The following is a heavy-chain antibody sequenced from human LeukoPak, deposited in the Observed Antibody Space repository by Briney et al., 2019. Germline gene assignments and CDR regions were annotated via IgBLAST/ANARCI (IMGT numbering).Heavy chain of an antibody. D-gene: IGHD6-6*01. Sequence: SVRLSCKASGGTFRTYSVTWVRQAPGPGLEWMGGIIPIFCTPNDAQKFQGRFKVTTAHATGTAYTELRSLMSEDPAISYCERVDRYHVVLDGWVKGTPVTVSS. V-gene: IGHV1-69*05. CDR2: IIPIFCTP. CDR3: ERVDRYHVVLDG. CDR1: GGTFRTYS. J-gene: IGHJ6*04.